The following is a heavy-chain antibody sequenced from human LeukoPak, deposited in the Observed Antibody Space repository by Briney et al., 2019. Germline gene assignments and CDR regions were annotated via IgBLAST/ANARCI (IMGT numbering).Heavy chain of an antibody. Sequence: SETLSLTCAVYGGSFSGYYWSWIRQPPGKGLEWIGEINHSGSTNYNPSLKSRVTISVDTSKNQCSLKLSSVTAADTAVYYCARGLMYYDYIWGSYRPYYFDYWGQGTLVTVSS. D-gene: IGHD3-16*02. CDR3: ARGLMYYDYIWGSYRPYYFDY. J-gene: IGHJ4*02. V-gene: IGHV4-34*01. CDR1: GGSFSGYY. CDR2: INHSGST.